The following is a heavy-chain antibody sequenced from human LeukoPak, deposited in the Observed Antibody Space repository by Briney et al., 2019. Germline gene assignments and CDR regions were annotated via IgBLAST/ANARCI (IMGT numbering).Heavy chain of an antibody. CDR1: GFTFSSYA. J-gene: IGHJ3*02. CDR3: AKLGLYYDILTGYPDAFDI. Sequence: GGSLRLSCAASGFTFSSYAMSWVRQAPGKGLEWVSAISGSGGSTYYADSVKGRFTISRDNSKNTLYLQMNSLRAEDTAVYYCAKLGLYYDILTGYPDAFDIWGQGTMVTV. V-gene: IGHV3-23*01. CDR2: ISGSGGST. D-gene: IGHD3-9*01.